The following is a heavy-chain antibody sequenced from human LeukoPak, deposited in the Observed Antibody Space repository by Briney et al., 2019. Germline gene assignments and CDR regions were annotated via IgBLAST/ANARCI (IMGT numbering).Heavy chain of an antibody. CDR3: ARDKGTELPRGYDAFDI. CDR1: GGTFSSYA. CDR2: SIPIFGTA. V-gene: IGHV1-69*05. D-gene: IGHD1-26*01. J-gene: IGHJ3*02. Sequence: SVKVSCKASGGTFSSYAISWVRQAPGQGLEWMGRSIPIFGTANYAQKFQGRVTITTDESTSTAYMELSSLRSEDTAVYYCARDKGTELPRGYDAFDIWGQGTMVTVSS.